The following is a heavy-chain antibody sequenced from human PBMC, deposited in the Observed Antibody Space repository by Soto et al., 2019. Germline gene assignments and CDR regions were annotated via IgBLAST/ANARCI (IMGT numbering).Heavy chain of an antibody. CDR1: GGSFSCYY. D-gene: IGHD6-6*01. J-gene: IGHJ6*02. V-gene: IGHV4-34*01. Sequence: SETLSLTCAVYGGSFSCYYWIWIRQPPGKGLEWIGEINHSGSTNYNPSLKSRVTISVDTSKNQFSLKLSSVTAADTAVYYCARVRSVAARYYYYYYGMDVWGQGTTVTVSS. CDR3: ARVRSVAARYYYYYYGMDV. CDR2: INHSGST.